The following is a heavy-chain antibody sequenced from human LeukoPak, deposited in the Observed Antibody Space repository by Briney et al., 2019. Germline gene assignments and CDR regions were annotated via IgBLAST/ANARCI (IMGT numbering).Heavy chain of an antibody. D-gene: IGHD2-15*01. CDR1: GFTFSHYG. CDR3: ANIVVVAARFDY. CDR2: IRYDGSNK. V-gene: IGHV3-30*02. Sequence: GGSLRLSCAASGFTFSHYGMHWVRQAPGKGLKWVAFIRYDGSNKYYADSVKGRFTISRDNSKNTLYLQMNSLRAKDTAVYYCANIVVVAARFDYWGQGTLVTVSS. J-gene: IGHJ4*02.